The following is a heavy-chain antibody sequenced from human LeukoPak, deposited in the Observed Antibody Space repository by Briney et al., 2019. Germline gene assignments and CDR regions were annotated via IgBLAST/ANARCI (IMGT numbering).Heavy chain of an antibody. D-gene: IGHD3-22*01. J-gene: IGHJ4*02. Sequence: GGYLRLSCAASGFTFSSYAMGWVRQGQGKGLEGVSGISGGGDNTYYADSVKGRFTISRDNSKNTLYVQVNSLRTEDTAAYYCAKGSYYDSSGSFYFDYWGQGTLVTVSS. V-gene: IGHV3-23*01. CDR2: ISGGGDNT. CDR1: GFTFSSYA. CDR3: AKGSYYDSSGSFYFDY.